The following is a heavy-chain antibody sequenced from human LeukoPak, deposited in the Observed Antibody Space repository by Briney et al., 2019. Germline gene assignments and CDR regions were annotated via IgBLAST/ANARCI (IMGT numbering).Heavy chain of an antibody. CDR2: INTDTGKP. Sequence: WASVKVSCKPSGYTFNTYAMNWVRQAPGQRLEWMGWINTDTGKPTYAQGFTRRFVFSLDTSVSTAYLQISSLQAEDTAVYYCARGKYYDSRSGHRYYYMDVWGKGTTVTVSS. CDR1: GYTFNTYA. J-gene: IGHJ6*03. D-gene: IGHD3-3*01. V-gene: IGHV7-4-1*02. CDR3: ARGKYYDSRSGHRYYYMDV.